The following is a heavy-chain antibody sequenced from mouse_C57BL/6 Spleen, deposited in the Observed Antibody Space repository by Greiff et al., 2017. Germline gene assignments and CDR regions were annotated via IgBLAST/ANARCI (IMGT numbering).Heavy chain of an antibody. CDR1: GYTFTEYT. V-gene: IGHV1-62-2*01. CDR3: ARHEDAYDYDGYYFDY. D-gene: IGHD2-4*01. J-gene: IGHJ2*01. Sequence: QVQLQQSGAELVKPGASVKLSCKASGYTFTEYTIHWVKQRSGQGLEWIGWFYPGSGSIKYNEKFKDKATLTADKSSSTVYMELSRLTSEDSAVXFCARHEDAYDYDGYYFDYWGQGTTLTVSS. CDR2: FYPGSGSI.